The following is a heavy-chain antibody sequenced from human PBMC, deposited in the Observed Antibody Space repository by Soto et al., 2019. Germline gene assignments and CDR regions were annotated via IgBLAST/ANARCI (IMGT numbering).Heavy chain of an antibody. Sequence: ASVKVSCKASGYTFTSYDINWVRQATGQGLEWMGWMNPNSGNTGYAQKFQGRVTMTRNTSISTAYMELSSLRSEDTAVYYCARGGIYCSGGSCYPYMDVWGKGTTVTVS. D-gene: IGHD2-15*01. V-gene: IGHV1-8*01. CDR2: MNPNSGNT. J-gene: IGHJ6*03. CDR3: ARGGIYCSGGSCYPYMDV. CDR1: GYTFTSYD.